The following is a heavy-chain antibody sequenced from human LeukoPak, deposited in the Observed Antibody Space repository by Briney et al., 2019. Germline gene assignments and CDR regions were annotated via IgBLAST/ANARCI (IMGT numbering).Heavy chain of an antibody. D-gene: IGHD6-19*01. Sequence: GGSLRLSCAASGFSFSSYAMSWVRQAPGKGLEWVSAISGSGGSTYYADSVKRRFTISRDNSKNTLYLQMNSLRAEDTAVYYCAKVENSGWTPFDYWGQGTLVTVSS. J-gene: IGHJ4*02. CDR1: GFSFSSYA. V-gene: IGHV3-23*01. CDR3: AKVENSGWTPFDY. CDR2: ISGSGGST.